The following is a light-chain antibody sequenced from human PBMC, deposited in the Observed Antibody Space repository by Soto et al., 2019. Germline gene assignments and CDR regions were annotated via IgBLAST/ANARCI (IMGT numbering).Light chain of an antibody. V-gene: IGKV3-11*01. CDR3: QQRSSWPLT. CDR1: QSVSSS. CDR2: DAS. Sequence: EIVLTQSRATLSLSPGETATLSCRASQSVSSSLAWYQQKPGQTPRLLIYDASNRATGIPARFSGSGSGTDFTLTVSSLEPEDFAVYYCQQRSSWPLTFGGGTKVEIK. J-gene: IGKJ4*01.